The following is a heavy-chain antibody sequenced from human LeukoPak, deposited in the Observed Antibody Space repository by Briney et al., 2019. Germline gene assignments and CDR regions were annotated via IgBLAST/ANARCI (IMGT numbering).Heavy chain of an antibody. CDR1: GFTFSSYD. Sequence: GGSLRLSCEASGFTFSSYDMHWVRQAPGKGLEWVAFIQYDASNKYYADSVKGRFTISRDNAKNSLYLQMNSLRAEDTAVYYCARDRTYSNHFDYWGQGTLVTVSS. V-gene: IGHV3-30*02. CDR2: IQYDASNK. D-gene: IGHD4-11*01. J-gene: IGHJ4*02. CDR3: ARDRTYSNHFDY.